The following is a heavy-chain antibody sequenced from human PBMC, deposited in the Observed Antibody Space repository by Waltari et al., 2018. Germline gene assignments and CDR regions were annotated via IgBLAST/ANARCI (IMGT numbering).Heavy chain of an antibody. CDR1: GYSLTSYY. CDR2: INPDTGDP. Sequence: QVELVQSGAEVRKPGASVQVSCKASGYSLTSYYMHWVRQAPCLGLEWMGRINPDTGDPNSAPKFPCRVTLTRDTSVNTAFLERRSLTSDETAVYFCARESAFSTSWYPGFDPWGQGTLVTVAS. V-gene: IGHV1-2*06. J-gene: IGHJ5*02. D-gene: IGHD2-2*01. CDR3: ARESAFSTSWYPGFDP.